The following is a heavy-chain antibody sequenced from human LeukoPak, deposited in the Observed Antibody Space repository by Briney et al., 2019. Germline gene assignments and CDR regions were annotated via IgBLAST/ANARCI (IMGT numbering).Heavy chain of an antibody. CDR1: GGSISSSSIY. J-gene: IGHJ4*02. CDR3: AKVSGYSYGGNDY. D-gene: IGHD5-18*01. CDR2: IYYSGST. V-gene: IGHV4-39*07. Sequence: SETLSLTCTVSGGSISSSSIYWGWIRQPPGKGLEWIGSIYYSGSTYYNPSLESRVTISLDTSKNQSSLTLSPVTAAHTAVYSCAKVSGYSYGGNDYWGQGTLVTVSS.